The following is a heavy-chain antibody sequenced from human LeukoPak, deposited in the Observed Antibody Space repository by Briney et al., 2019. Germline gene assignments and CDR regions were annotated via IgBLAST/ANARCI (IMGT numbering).Heavy chain of an antibody. Sequence: GGSLRLSCAASGFTFSSYWMSWVRQAPGKGLEWVANIKHDGTQKFYVDSVKGRFTISRDNAKNSLSLQMNSLRGDDAAIYYCARDWGAAGLWDYWGQRTLVTVSS. J-gene: IGHJ4*02. CDR2: IKHDGTQK. CDR3: ARDWGAAGLWDY. V-gene: IGHV3-7*05. CDR1: GFTFSSYW. D-gene: IGHD6-13*01.